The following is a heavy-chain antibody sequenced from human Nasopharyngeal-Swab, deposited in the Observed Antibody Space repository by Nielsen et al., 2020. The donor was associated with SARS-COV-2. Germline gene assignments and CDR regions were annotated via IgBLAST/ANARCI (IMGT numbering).Heavy chain of an antibody. J-gene: IGHJ3*02. V-gene: IGHV1-46*01. CDR2: INPSGGST. Sequence: ASVKVSCQASGYTFPRYYIHWVRQAPGQGLEWIGIINPSGGSTSYAQKFQGRVTMTRDTSTSTVYMELSSLRSEDTAVYYCASPHNWGDAFDIWGQGTMVTVSS. CDR1: GYTFPRYY. CDR3: ASPHNWGDAFDI. D-gene: IGHD7-27*01.